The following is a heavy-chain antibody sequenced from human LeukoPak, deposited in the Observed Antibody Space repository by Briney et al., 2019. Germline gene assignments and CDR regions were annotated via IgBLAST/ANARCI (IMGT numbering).Heavy chain of an antibody. Sequence: SETLSLTCTVSGGSISSYYWSWLRQPPGKGLEWIGYIYYSGSTNYNPSLKSRVTISVDTSKNQFSLKLSSVTAADTAVYYCARDISGSRGMDVWGQGTTVTVSS. V-gene: IGHV4-59*01. CDR2: IYYSGST. D-gene: IGHD1-26*01. CDR3: ARDISGSRGMDV. J-gene: IGHJ6*02. CDR1: GGSISSYY.